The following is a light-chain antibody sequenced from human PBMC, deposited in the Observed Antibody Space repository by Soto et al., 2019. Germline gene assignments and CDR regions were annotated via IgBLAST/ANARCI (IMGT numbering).Light chain of an antibody. Sequence: SYELTQPPSVSVSPGQTASITCSGDKLGDKYACWYQQKPGQSPVLVIYQDSKRPSGIPERFSGSNSGNTATLTISGTQAMDEADYYCQAWDSRTRVVFGAGAELTVL. V-gene: IGLV3-1*01. CDR2: QDS. J-gene: IGLJ2*01. CDR3: QAWDSRTRVV. CDR1: KLGDKY.